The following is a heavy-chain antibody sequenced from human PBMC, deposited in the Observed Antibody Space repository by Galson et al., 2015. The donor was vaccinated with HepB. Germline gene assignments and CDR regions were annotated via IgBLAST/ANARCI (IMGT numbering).Heavy chain of an antibody. CDR1: GYTFTSYA. V-gene: IGHV1-3*01. J-gene: IGHJ6*02. Sequence: SVKVSCKASGYTFTSYAMHWVRQAPGQRLEWMGWINAGNGNTKYSQKFQGRVTITRDTSASTAYMELSSLRSEDTAVYYCARGAMTAAGYGMDVWGQGTTVTVSS. CDR3: ARGAMTAAGYGMDV. CDR2: INAGNGNT. D-gene: IGHD6-13*01.